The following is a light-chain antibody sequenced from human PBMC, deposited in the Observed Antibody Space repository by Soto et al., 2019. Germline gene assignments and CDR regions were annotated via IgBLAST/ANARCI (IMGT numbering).Light chain of an antibody. Sequence: QSVLTQPASVSGSPGQSITISCTGTSSDIGAHDDVSWYQQHPGKVPKLLIYGVTDRPSGISNRFSGSKSGNVASLTISGLQAEDEADYYCCSYTSSTNYVFGTGTKVTVL. J-gene: IGLJ1*01. CDR3: CSYTSSTNYV. V-gene: IGLV2-14*03. CDR1: SSDIGAHDD. CDR2: GVT.